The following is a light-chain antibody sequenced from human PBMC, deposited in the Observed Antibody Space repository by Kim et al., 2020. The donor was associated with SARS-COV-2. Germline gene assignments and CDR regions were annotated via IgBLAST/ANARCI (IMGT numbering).Light chain of an antibody. CDR2: DFN. CDR1: SSDY. CDR3: SSFTTSSPYVV. J-gene: IGLJ2*01. V-gene: IGLV2-14*03. Sequence: QSVVTQPASVSGSPGQSITITCTGTSSDYVSWYQQHPGKAPKLMIYDFNKRPSGVSSRFSGSKSGDSASLTISGLQTEDEADYHCSSFTTSSPYVVFGGGTQLTVL.